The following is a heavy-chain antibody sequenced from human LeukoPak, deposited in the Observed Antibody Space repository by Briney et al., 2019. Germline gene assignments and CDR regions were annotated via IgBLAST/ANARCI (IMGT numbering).Heavy chain of an antibody. J-gene: IGHJ4*02. V-gene: IGHV3-23*01. CDR1: GFTFSNYR. CDR3: ANTADYDILTGYLDY. CDR2: ISGSGGST. Sequence: GGSLRLSCAASGFTFSNYRMNWVRQAPGKGLEWVSAISGSGGSTYYADSVKGRFTISRDNSKNTLYLQMNSLRAEDTAVYYCANTADYDILTGYLDYWGQGTLVTVSS. D-gene: IGHD3-9*01.